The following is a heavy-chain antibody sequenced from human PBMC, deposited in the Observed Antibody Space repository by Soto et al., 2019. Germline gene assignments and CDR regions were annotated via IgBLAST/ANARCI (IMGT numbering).Heavy chain of an antibody. Sequence: PSETLSLTCTVSGGSISSSSYYWGWIRQPPGKGLEWIGSIYYSGSTYYNPSLKSRVTISVDTSKNQFSLKLSSVIAADTAVYYCARGFYYYDSHIHFDYWGQGTLVTVSS. V-gene: IGHV4-39*01. CDR2: IYYSGST. D-gene: IGHD3-22*01. CDR1: GGSISSSSYY. CDR3: ARGFYYYDSHIHFDY. J-gene: IGHJ4*02.